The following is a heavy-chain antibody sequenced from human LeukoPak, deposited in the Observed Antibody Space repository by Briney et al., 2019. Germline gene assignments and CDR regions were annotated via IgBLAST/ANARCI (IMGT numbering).Heavy chain of an antibody. CDR1: GFTFSSYE. Sequence: GGSLRLSCAASGFTFSSYEMNWVRQAPGKGLEWVSYISSSGSTIYYADSVKGRFTISRDNAKNSLYLQMNSLRAEDTAVYYCARVSDVTTVTNDAFDIWGQGTMVTVSS. CDR2: ISSSGSTI. V-gene: IGHV3-48*03. D-gene: IGHD4-11*01. J-gene: IGHJ3*02. CDR3: ARVSDVTTVTNDAFDI.